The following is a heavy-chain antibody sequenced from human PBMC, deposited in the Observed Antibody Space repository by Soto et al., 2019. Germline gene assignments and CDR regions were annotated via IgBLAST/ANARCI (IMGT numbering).Heavy chain of an antibody. CDR3: ARTRGLTPFDY. V-gene: IGHV4-34*01. CDR1: GGSFSGYY. J-gene: IGHJ4*02. D-gene: IGHD5-12*01. Sequence: TSETLSLTCAVYGGSFSGYYWSWIRQPPGEGLEWIGEINHSGSTNYNPSLKSRVTISVDTSKNQFSLKLSSVTAADTAVYYCARTRGLTPFDYWGQGTLVTVSS. CDR2: INHSGST.